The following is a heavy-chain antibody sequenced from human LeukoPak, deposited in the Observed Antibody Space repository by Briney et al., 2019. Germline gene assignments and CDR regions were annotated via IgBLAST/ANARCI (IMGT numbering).Heavy chain of an antibody. J-gene: IGHJ4*02. V-gene: IGHV3-23*01. D-gene: IGHD5-18*01. CDR3: AKLGYSYGPFDH. CDR2: ITGSGGST. CDR1: GFTFNSYA. Sequence: GGSLRLSCAASGFTFNSYAMSWVRQAPGKGLEWVSIITGSGGSTYYADSVKGRFTFSRDNSKNTLYLQMNSLRADDTAVYYCAKLGYSYGPFDHWGQGALVTVSS.